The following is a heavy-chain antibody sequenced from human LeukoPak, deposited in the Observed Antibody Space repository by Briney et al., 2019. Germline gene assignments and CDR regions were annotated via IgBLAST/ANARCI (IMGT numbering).Heavy chain of an antibody. D-gene: IGHD5-18*01. CDR3: AKDCLDTAMVPHLPYYMDV. CDR2: ISGSGGST. J-gene: IGHJ6*03. Sequence: GGSLRLSCAASGFTFSSYAMSWVRQAPGKGLEWVSAISGSGGSTYYADSVKGRFTISRDNSKNTLYLQMNSLRAEDTAVYYCAKDCLDTAMVPHLPYYMDVWGKGTTVTVSS. CDR1: GFTFSSYA. V-gene: IGHV3-23*01.